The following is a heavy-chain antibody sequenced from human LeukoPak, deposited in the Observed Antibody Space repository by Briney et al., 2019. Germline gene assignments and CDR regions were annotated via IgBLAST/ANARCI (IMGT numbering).Heavy chain of an antibody. V-gene: IGHV3-23*01. CDR2: ISGGGSHS. CDR1: GFTFPSYA. D-gene: IGHD2-8*01. J-gene: IGHJ4*02. Sequence: PGGSLRLSCAASGFTFPSYAMSWVRQAPGRGLEWIAAISGGGSHSWHADSVKGRFTISSDNSRDTLYLQINSLRVDDTAVYYCARGSAWACHGVRCYPLDNWGQGALVTVSS. CDR3: ARGSAWACHGVRCYPLDN.